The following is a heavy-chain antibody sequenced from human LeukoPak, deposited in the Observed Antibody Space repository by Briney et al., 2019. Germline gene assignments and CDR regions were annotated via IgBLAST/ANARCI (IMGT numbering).Heavy chain of an antibody. V-gene: IGHV1-18*04. CDR2: ISAYNGNT. CDR3: ARESGSSWYRDAFDI. CDR1: GYTFTSYG. Sequence: ASVKVSCKASGYTFTSYGISWVRQAPGQGLEGMGWISAYNGNTNYAQKLQGRVTMTTDTSTSTAYMELRSLRSDDTAVYYCARESGSSWYRDAFDIWGQGTMVTVSS. D-gene: IGHD6-13*01. J-gene: IGHJ3*02.